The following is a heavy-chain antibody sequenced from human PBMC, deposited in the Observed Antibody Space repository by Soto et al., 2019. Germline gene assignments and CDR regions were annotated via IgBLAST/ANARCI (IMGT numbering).Heavy chain of an antibody. CDR1: GFTFSSYA. Sequence: EVQLLESGGGLVQPGGSLRLSCAAAGFTFSSYAMSWVRQAPGKGLEWVSAISGSGGSTYYADSVKGRFTISRDNSKNTLYLQMNSLRAEDTAVYYCAKDQTPYYYDSSPIDWDYWGQGTLVTVSS. V-gene: IGHV3-23*01. CDR2: ISGSGGST. J-gene: IGHJ4*02. CDR3: AKDQTPYYYDSSPIDWDY. D-gene: IGHD3-22*01.